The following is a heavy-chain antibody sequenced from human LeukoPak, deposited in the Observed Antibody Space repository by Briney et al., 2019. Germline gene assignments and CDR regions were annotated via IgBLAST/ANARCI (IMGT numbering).Heavy chain of an antibody. CDR1: GGTFSSYT. V-gene: IGHV1-69*02. CDR3: ARGGYSSSWYPFNWFDP. D-gene: IGHD6-13*01. Sequence: ASVKVSCKASGGTFSSYTISWVRQAPGQGLEWMGRITPILGIANYAQKFQGRVTITADKSTSTAYMELSSLRSEDTAVYYCARGGYSSSWYPFNWFDPWGQGTLVTVSS. CDR2: ITPILGIA. J-gene: IGHJ5*02.